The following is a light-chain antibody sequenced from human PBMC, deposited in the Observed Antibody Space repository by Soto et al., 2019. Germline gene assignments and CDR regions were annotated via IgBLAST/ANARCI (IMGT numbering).Light chain of an antibody. CDR2: TAS. CDR1: HALSTW. CDR3: QQANRFPRT. Sequence: DIQMPQYPSSVSASVGDRVTITCRASHALSTWLSWYQQKPGKAPKLLIYTASTLQTGGPSRFSGSGSGTDVTLTISSLQHEDFSTYYCQQANRFPRTFGQGTKVEIK. J-gene: IGKJ1*01. V-gene: IGKV1D-12*01.